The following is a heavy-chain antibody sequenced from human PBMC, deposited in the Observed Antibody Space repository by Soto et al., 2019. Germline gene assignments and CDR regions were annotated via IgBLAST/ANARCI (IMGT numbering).Heavy chain of an antibody. Sequence: ASVKVSCKASGYTFTGYYMHWVRQAPGQGLEWMGWINPNSGGTNYAQKFQGWVTMTRDTSISTAYMELSSVTAADTAVYYCARDTGSGWYFDYWGQGTLVTVSS. D-gene: IGHD6-19*01. CDR1: GYTFTGYY. V-gene: IGHV1-2*04. J-gene: IGHJ4*02. CDR2: INPNSGGT. CDR3: ARDTGSGWYFDY.